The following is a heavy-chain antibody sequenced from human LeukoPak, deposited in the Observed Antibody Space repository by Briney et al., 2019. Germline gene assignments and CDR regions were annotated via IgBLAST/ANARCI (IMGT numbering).Heavy chain of an antibody. J-gene: IGHJ3*02. CDR1: GYTFTGYY. Sequence: ASVKVSCKASGYTFTGYYMRWVRQAPGQGLEWMGWINPNSGGTNYAQKFQGRVTMTRDTSISTAYMELSRLRSDDTAVYYCASRRDYYYDSSGYAFDIWGQGTMVTVSS. CDR2: INPNSGGT. V-gene: IGHV1-2*02. CDR3: ASRRDYYYDSSGYAFDI. D-gene: IGHD3-22*01.